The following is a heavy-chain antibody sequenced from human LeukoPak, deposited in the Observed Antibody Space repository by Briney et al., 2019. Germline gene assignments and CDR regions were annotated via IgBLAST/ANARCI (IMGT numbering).Heavy chain of an antibody. V-gene: IGHV4-59*01. CDR1: GGSINNYY. CDR2: IYYSGST. D-gene: IGHD6-6*01. CDR3: ARGARRYYFDY. J-gene: IGHJ4*02. Sequence: SETLSLTCTVSGGSINNYYWSWIRQPPGKGLEWIGYIYYSGSTNYNPSLKSRVTISVDTSKNQFSLKLSSVTAADTAVYYCARGARRYYFDYWGQGTLVTVSS.